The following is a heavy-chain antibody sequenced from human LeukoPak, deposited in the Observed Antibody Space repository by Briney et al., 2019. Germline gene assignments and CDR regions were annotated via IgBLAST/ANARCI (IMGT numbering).Heavy chain of an antibody. CDR3: ARVIAVAGDPFDY. CDR1: GYSISSGYY. D-gene: IGHD6-19*01. J-gene: IGHJ4*02. CDR2: INHSGST. V-gene: IGHV4-38-2*02. Sequence: PSETLSLTCTVSGYSISSGYYWSWIRQPPGKGLEWIGEINHSGSTNYNPSLKSRVTISVDTSKNQFSLKLSSVTAADTAVYYCARVIAVAGDPFDYWGQGTLVTVSS.